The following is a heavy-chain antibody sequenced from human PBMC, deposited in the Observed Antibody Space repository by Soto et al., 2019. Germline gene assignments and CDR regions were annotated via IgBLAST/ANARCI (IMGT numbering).Heavy chain of an antibody. CDR1: GGPFSSYA. CDR3: ARKMDYYDSSGQDY. CDR2: IIPIFGTA. D-gene: IGHD3-22*01. J-gene: IGHJ4*02. Sequence: SVKVCFKASGGPFSSYAISLVRQAPGQGLEWMGGIIPIFGTANYAQKFQGRVTITADESTSTAYMELSSLRSEDTAVYYCARKMDYYDSSGQDYWRQGTMVTVSS. V-gene: IGHV1-69*13.